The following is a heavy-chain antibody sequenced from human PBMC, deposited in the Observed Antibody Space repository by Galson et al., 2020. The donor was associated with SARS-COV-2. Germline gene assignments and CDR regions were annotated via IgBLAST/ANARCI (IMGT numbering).Heavy chain of an antibody. Sequence: GGSLRLSCAASGFTFDDYAMHWVRQAPGTGLEWVSGISWNSGSIGYADSVKGRFTISRDNAKNSLYLQMNSLRAEDMALYYCAKGGKCGGDCFAIADAFDIWGQGTMVTVSS. D-gene: IGHD2-21*02. V-gene: IGHV3-9*03. J-gene: IGHJ3*02. CDR2: ISWNSGSI. CDR1: GFTFDDYA. CDR3: AKGGKCGGDCFAIADAFDI.